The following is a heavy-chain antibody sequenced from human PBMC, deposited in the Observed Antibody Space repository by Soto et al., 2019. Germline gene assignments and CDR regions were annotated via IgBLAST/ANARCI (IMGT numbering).Heavy chain of an antibody. J-gene: IGHJ4*02. D-gene: IGHD6-6*01. V-gene: IGHV3-30-3*01. CDR3: ARDRFRSSSSFFDY. Sequence: QVHLVESGGGVVQPGRSLRLSCVASGFTFSNYAMHWVRQAPGKGLEWVAIISYDGIKKYYADSVKGRFTISRDNSKNTLSVQMNSLRPEDTAVYYSARDRFRSSSSFFDYWGQGTLVTVSS. CDR1: GFTFSNYA. CDR2: ISYDGIKK.